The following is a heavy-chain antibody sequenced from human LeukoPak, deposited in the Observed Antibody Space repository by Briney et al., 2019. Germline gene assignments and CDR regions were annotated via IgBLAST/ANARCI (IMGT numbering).Heavy chain of an antibody. Sequence: ASVKVSCKASGYTFTSYGISWVRQAPGQGLEWMGWISVYNGNTNYAQKLQGRVTMTTDTSTSTAYMELRSLRSDDTAVYYCARVYSSGWYGSHYFDYWGQGTLVTVSS. CDR1: GYTFTSYG. V-gene: IGHV1-18*01. D-gene: IGHD6-19*01. CDR2: ISVYNGNT. CDR3: ARVYSSGWYGSHYFDY. J-gene: IGHJ4*02.